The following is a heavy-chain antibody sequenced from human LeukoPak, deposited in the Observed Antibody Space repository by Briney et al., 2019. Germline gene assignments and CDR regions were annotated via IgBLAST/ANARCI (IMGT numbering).Heavy chain of an antibody. Sequence: ASLRVSSKASGYTFTIYRSSCGRQGPRQGREWRAWISAYNGNTNYAKKLQGRVTMTTDTSMSTAYMELRSLRSDDTAVYYCARDETNRYYDFWSGYYNRHFDYWGQGTLVTVSS. J-gene: IGHJ4*02. V-gene: IGHV1-18*01. CDR2: ISAYNGNT. CDR1: GYTFTIYR. CDR3: ARDETNRYYDFWSGYYNRHFDY. D-gene: IGHD3-3*01.